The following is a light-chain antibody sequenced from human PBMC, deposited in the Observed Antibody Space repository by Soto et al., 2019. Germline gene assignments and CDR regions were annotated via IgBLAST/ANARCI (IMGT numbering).Light chain of an antibody. CDR3: SSYTSSSTLV. CDR2: DNN. CDR1: SSNIGNNF. V-gene: IGLV1-51*01. J-gene: IGLJ2*01. Sequence: QSVLTQPPSVSAAPGQKVTISCSGSSSNIGNNFVSWYQQLPGTAPRLLIYDNNNRPSGIPDRFSGSQSGTSATLAITGLQTGDEADYFCSSYTSSSTLVFGGGTKLTVL.